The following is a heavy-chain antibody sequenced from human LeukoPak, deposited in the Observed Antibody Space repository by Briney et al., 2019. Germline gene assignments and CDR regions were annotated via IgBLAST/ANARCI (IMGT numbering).Heavy chain of an antibody. Sequence: GGSLRLSCAASGGTFSGYAMSWVRQAPGKGLEWVGTISGSGDGTYYADSVRGGFSFFRDNSKNTLYLQRNRLRAEDTAVYFCANQYPGWGQGTLVTVSS. V-gene: IGHV3-23*01. J-gene: IGHJ4*02. CDR1: GGTFSGYA. CDR3: ANQYPG. CDR2: ISGSGDGT. D-gene: IGHD2/OR15-2a*01.